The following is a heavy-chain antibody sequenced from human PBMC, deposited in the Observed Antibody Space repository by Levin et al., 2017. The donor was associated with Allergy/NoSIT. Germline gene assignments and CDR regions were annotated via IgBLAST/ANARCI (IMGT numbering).Heavy chain of an antibody. D-gene: IGHD1-26*01. CDR3: AKAPGGGSYRGAAFDI. CDR1: GFTFSSYG. CDR2: ISYDGSNK. Sequence: SCAASGFTFSSYGMHWVRQAPGKGMEWVAVISYDGSNKYYADSVKGRFTISRDNSKNTLYLQMNSLRAEDTAVYYCAKAPGGGSYRGAAFDIWGQGTMVTVSS. J-gene: IGHJ3*02. V-gene: IGHV3-30*18.